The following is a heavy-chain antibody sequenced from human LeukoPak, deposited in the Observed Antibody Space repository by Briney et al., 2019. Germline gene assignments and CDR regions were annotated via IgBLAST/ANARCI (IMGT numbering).Heavy chain of an antibody. CDR3: ARDDYGSGSWNDY. D-gene: IGHD3-10*01. CDR2: ISWNSGSI. V-gene: IGHV3-9*01. Sequence: GGSLRLSCAASGFTFDDYAMHWVRQAPGKGLGWVSGISWNSGSIGYADSVKGRFTISRDNAKNSLYLQMNSLRAKDTALYYCARDDYGSGSWNDYWGQGTLVTVSS. CDR1: GFTFDDYA. J-gene: IGHJ4*02.